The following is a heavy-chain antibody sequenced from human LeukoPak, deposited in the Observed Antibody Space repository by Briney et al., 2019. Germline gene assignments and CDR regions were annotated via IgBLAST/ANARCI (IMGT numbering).Heavy chain of an antibody. J-gene: IGHJ4*02. CDR2: ISIYNRNT. D-gene: IGHD3-10*01. Sequence: ASVNVSCKTSGYTFSDFDISWVRQPPGQGLEWLGWISIYNRNTNSAQTFQGRLTMTTDTTTSNTYMELRGLRTDDTAVYYCARESRLLWFGELPIDYWGQGTLVTVSS. CDR1: GYTFSDFD. V-gene: IGHV1-18*01. CDR3: ARESRLLWFGELPIDY.